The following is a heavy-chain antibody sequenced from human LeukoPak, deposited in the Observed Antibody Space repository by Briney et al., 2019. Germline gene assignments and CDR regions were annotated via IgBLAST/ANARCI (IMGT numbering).Heavy chain of an antibody. Sequence: GGSLRLSCAASGLTFSGYSMSWVRQAPGKGLEWVSSITLSSSSIYYADSVKGRFTISRDNAKNSLYLRMNSLRAEDTAVYFCATGGPYSSSDYWGQGTLVTVSS. CDR1: GLTFSGYS. CDR2: ITLSSSSI. CDR3: ATGGPYSSSDY. J-gene: IGHJ4*02. D-gene: IGHD6-6*01. V-gene: IGHV3-21*01.